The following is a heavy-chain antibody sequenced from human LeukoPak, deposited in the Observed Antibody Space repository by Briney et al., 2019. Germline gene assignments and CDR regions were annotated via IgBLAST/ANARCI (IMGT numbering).Heavy chain of an antibody. Sequence: SETLSLTCSVSGGSISSGGYYWAWIRQPPGKGLEWIGTIYYSGSTYYNPSLQSRVTMSVDTSKNQFSLKLSSVTAADTAVYYCARTTMVRGTYYMDVWGKGTTVTVSS. CDR2: IYYSGST. CDR3: ARTTMVRGTYYMDV. V-gene: IGHV4-39*07. J-gene: IGHJ6*03. CDR1: GGSISSGGYY. D-gene: IGHD3-10*01.